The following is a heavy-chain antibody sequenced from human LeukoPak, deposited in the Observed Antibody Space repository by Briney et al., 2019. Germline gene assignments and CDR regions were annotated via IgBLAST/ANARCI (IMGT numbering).Heavy chain of an antibody. Sequence: GGSLRLSCAASGFTFSSYGMHWVRQAPGKGLEWVAFIRYDGSNKYYADSVKGRFTISRDNSKNTLYPQMNSLRAEDTAVYYCAKAYPEMATNYWGQGTLVTVSS. J-gene: IGHJ4*02. CDR3: AKAYPEMATNY. CDR1: GFTFSSYG. D-gene: IGHD5-24*01. CDR2: IRYDGSNK. V-gene: IGHV3-30*02.